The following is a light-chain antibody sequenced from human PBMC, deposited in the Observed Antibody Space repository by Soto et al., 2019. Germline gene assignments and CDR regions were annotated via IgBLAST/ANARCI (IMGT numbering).Light chain of an antibody. J-gene: IGKJ4*01. CDR1: QSISSW. CDR2: KAS. CDR3: QQYNSYLLT. V-gene: IGKV1-5*03. Sequence: DIQMTQSPSTLSASVGDRVTITCRASQSISSWLAWYQQKPGKAPKLLIYKASSLESGVPSRFSGSGSGTEYTLTISSLLPDYFATYYWQQYNSYLLTFGGGTNVEIK.